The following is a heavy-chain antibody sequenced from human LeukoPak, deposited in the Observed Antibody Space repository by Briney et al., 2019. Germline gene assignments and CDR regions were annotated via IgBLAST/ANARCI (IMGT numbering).Heavy chain of an antibody. Sequence: ASVKVSCKASGNTFNGYYMHWVRQAPGQGLEWMGWINPNSGGTKYAQKFQGRVTMTRDTSISTAYMELNRLRSDDTAVYYCARVQPLQQLGTPYTYWGQGTLVTVSS. V-gene: IGHV1-2*02. CDR1: GNTFNGYY. CDR2: INPNSGGT. CDR3: ARVQPLQQLGTPYTY. D-gene: IGHD6-13*01. J-gene: IGHJ4*02.